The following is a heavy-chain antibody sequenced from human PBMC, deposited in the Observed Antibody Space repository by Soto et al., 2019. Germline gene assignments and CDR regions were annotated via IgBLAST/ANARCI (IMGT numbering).Heavy chain of an antibody. Sequence: QVQLVQSGAEVKKPGASVKVSCKASGYTFTSYGISWVRQAPGQGLEWRGWISAYNGNTNYAKKLQGRVTMTTDTSTSTAYMELRSLRSDDTAVYYCARDQVLYSSNEYYFDYWGQGTLVTVSS. J-gene: IGHJ4*02. V-gene: IGHV1-18*01. CDR1: GYTFTSYG. CDR2: ISAYNGNT. D-gene: IGHD6-13*01. CDR3: ARDQVLYSSNEYYFDY.